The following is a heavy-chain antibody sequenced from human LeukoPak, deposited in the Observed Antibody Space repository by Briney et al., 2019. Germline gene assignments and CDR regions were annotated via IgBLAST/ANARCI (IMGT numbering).Heavy chain of an antibody. CDR2: MNPNSGNT. CDR3: AREVGGSGWYGFGY. Sequence: ASVKVSCKASGYTFTSYDINWVRQATGQGLEWMGWMNPNSGNTGYAQKFQGRVTMTRNTSISTAYMELSSLRSEDTAVYYCAREVGGSGWYGFGYWGQGTLVTVSS. J-gene: IGHJ4*02. V-gene: IGHV1-8*01. D-gene: IGHD6-19*01. CDR1: GYTFTSYD.